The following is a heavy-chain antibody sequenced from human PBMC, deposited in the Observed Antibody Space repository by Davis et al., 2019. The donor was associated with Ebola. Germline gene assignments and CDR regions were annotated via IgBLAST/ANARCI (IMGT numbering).Heavy chain of an antibody. CDR1: GYTFTGYY. Sequence: AASVKVSCKASGYTFTGYYMHWVRQAPGQGLEWMGWINPNSGGTNYAQKFQGRVTMTRDTSTSTVYMELSSLRSEDTAVYYCARGGGVNDILTGYWPGYYYGMDVWGQGTTVTVSS. CDR3: ARGGGVNDILTGYWPGYYYGMDV. J-gene: IGHJ6*02. CDR2: INPNSGGT. V-gene: IGHV1-2*02. D-gene: IGHD3-9*01.